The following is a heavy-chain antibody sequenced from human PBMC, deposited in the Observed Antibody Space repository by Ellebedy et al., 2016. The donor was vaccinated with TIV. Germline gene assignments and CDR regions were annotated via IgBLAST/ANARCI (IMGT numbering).Heavy chain of an antibody. CDR1: GFTFGSYW. CDR2: IKEDGSEK. Sequence: PGGSLRLSCAASGFTFGSYWMTWVRQAPGKGLEWVANIKEDGSEKYFADSVKGRFTISRDNAKKSLYLQMKSQSAEDTATYFCSRDSNLWFEKSGMDDWGPGTKVTVSS. CDR3: SRDSNLWFEKSGMDD. J-gene: IGHJ6*02. D-gene: IGHD3-10*01. V-gene: IGHV3-7*01.